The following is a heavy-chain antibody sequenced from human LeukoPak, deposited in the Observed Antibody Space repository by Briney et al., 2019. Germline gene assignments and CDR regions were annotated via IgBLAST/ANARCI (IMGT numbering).Heavy chain of an antibody. J-gene: IGHJ6*03. V-gene: IGHV3-48*03. D-gene: IGHD4-23*01. CDR3: AKDGGNPSYYYYYMDV. Sequence: GGSLRLSCAASGFTFSSYEMNWVRQAPGKGLEWVSYISSSGSTIYYADSVKGRFTISRENDKNYVYMQMNSLTTEDSALYYCAKDGGNPSYYYYYMDVWGKGTTVTVSS. CDR2: ISSSGSTI. CDR1: GFTFSSYE.